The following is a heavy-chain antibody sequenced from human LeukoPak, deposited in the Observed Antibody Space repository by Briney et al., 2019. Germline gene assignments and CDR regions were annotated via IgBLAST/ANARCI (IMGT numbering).Heavy chain of an antibody. J-gene: IGHJ5*02. V-gene: IGHV1-18*01. CDR2: ISAYNGNT. D-gene: IGHD3-3*01. CDR1: GYTFTSYG. Sequence: GASVKVSCKASGYTFTSYGISWVRQAPGQGLEWMGWISAYNGNTNYAQKLRGRVTMTTDTSTSTAYMELRSLRSDDTAVYYCARGAIFGVVTDNWFDPWGQGTLVTVSS. CDR3: ARGAIFGVVTDNWFDP.